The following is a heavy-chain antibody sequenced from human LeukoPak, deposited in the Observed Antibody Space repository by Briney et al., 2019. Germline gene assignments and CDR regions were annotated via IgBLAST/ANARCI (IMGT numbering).Heavy chain of an antibody. J-gene: IGHJ5*02. V-gene: IGHV3-43*02. CDR3: AKDMGQQLVPNWFDP. Sequence: GGSLRLSCVASGFAFSTYWMHWVRQAPGKGLERVSLISGDGGSTYYADSVKGRFTISRDNSKNSLYLQMNSLRTEDTALYYCAKDMGQQLVPNWFDPWGQGTLVTVSS. CDR2: ISGDGGST. CDR1: GFAFSTYW. D-gene: IGHD6-13*01.